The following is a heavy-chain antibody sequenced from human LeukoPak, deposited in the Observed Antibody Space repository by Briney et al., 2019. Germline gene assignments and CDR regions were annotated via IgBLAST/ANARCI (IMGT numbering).Heavy chain of an antibody. V-gene: IGHV3-23*01. CDR3: AKDHMSSPVTYGYSFDS. Sequence: GGSLRLSCAASGLTFNIDAMNWVRQAPGKGLEWGAAISGSGVSTRDADSVKGRFTISRDNSKNTLYLQMSSLRAEDTAVYYCAKDHMSSPVTYGYSFDSWGQGTMVTVSS. J-gene: IGHJ4*02. CDR1: GLTFNIDA. CDR2: ISGSGVST. D-gene: IGHD5-18*01.